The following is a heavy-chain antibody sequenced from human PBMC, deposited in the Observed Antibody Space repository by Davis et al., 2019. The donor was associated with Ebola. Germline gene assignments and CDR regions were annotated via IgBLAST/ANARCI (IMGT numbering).Heavy chain of an antibody. CDR1: GFTFSSYW. V-gene: IGHV3-7*03. D-gene: IGHD3-9*01. J-gene: IGHJ4*02. CDR2: IKQDGSEK. Sequence: GGSLRLSCAASGFTFSSYWMSWVRQAPGKGLEWVANIKQDGSEKYYVDSVKGRFTISRDNAKNSLYLQMNSLRAEDTAVYYCARDLSDILTGYLDYWGQGTLVTVSS. CDR3: ARDLSDILTGYLDY.